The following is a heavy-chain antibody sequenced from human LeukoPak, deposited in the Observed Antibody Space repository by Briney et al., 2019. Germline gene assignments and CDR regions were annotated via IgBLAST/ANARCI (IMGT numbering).Heavy chain of an antibody. J-gene: IGHJ4*02. Sequence: PGGSLRLSCAASGFTFSSYSMNWVRQAPGKGLEWVSSIRSSSSYIYYADSVKGRFTISRDNAKNSLYLQMNSLRAEDTAVYYCARDYGDGAYYLDYWGQGTLVTVSS. CDR2: IRSSSSYI. V-gene: IGHV3-21*01. CDR3: ARDYGDGAYYLDY. D-gene: IGHD4-17*01. CDR1: GFTFSSYS.